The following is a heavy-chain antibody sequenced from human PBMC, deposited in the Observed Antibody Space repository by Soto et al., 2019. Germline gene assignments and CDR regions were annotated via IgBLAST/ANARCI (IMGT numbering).Heavy chain of an antibody. J-gene: IGHJ4*02. CDR1: GGSISSSRFY. V-gene: IGHV4-39*01. Sequence: QLQLQGSGPGLVKPSETLSLTCTVSGGSISSSRFYWGWIRQPPGKGLEWIGSIYYSGNTYYNPSRRSRVTISVVPSKRQFSLSRRPVTAADTAVYYCARGFGEFPNTSSWVYWGQGTLVTVSS. CDR2: IYYSGNT. D-gene: IGHD3-10*01. CDR3: ARGFGEFPNTSSWVY.